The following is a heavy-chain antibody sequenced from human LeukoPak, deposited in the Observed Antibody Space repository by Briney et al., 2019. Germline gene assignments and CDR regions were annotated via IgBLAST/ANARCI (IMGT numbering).Heavy chain of an antibody. CDR3: AKDLTMVRGSTFDY. J-gene: IGHJ4*02. CDR1: GFSFSSYA. Sequence: VGSLRLSCAASGFSFSSYAMSWVRQAPGKGLEWVSGISGSGGSTYYADSVKGRFTISRDNSKNTLYLHMNSLRAEDTAVYYCAKDLTMVRGSTFDYWGQGTLVTVSS. CDR2: ISGSGGST. V-gene: IGHV3-23*01. D-gene: IGHD3-10*01.